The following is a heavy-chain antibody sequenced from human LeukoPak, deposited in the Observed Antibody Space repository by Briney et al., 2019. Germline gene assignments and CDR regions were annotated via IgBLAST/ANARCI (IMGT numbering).Heavy chain of an antibody. V-gene: IGHV4-59*01. CDR3: ARDGIGYSPLVTYYFNSNMDV. D-gene: IGHD5-18*01. CDR2: IYYSGST. Sequence: SETLSLTCTVSGGSISSYYWSWIRQPPGKGLEWIGYIYYSGSTNYNPSLKSRVTISVDTSKNQFSLKLSSVTAADTAVYYCARDGIGYSPLVTYYFNSNMDVWGKGTTVTVSS. J-gene: IGHJ6*03. CDR1: GGSISSYY.